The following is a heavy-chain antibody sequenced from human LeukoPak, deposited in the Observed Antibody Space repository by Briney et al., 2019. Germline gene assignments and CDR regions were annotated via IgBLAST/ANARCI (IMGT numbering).Heavy chain of an antibody. CDR2: ISGSGGST. CDR3: AKHWAATVTYFDY. CDR1: GFTFSSYA. Sequence: GGSLRLSCAASGFTFSSYAMSWVRQAPGKVLEWVSAISGSGGSTYYADSVKGRFTISRDNSKNTLYLQMNSLRAEDTAVYYCAKHWAATVTYFDYWGQGTLVTVSS. V-gene: IGHV3-23*01. D-gene: IGHD4-11*01. J-gene: IGHJ4*02.